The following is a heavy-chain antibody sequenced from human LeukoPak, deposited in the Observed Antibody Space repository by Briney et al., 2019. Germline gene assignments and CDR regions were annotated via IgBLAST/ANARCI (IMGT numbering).Heavy chain of an antibody. CDR3: AGYDYGDYRYAFDI. CDR1: GFTFSSYA. D-gene: IGHD4-17*01. V-gene: IGHV3-30-3*01. CDR2: ISYDGSNK. Sequence: GGSLRLSCAASGFTFSSYAMHWVRQAPGKGLEWVAVISYDGSNKYYADSVKGRFTISRDNSKNTLYLQMNSLRAEDTAVYYCAGYDYGDYRYAFDIWGQGTMVTVSS. J-gene: IGHJ3*02.